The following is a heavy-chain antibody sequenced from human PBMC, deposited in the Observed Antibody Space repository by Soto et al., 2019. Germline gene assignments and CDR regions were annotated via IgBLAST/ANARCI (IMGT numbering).Heavy chain of an antibody. CDR1: GFTFSDYY. Sequence: GGSLRLSCAASGFTFSDYYMSWSRQAPGKGLEWVSYISSSSYTNYADSVKGRFTISRDNAKNSLYLQMNSLRAEDTAVYYCARPDLYDSSGYYGYWGQGTLVTVSS. CDR2: ISSSSYT. V-gene: IGHV3-11*06. J-gene: IGHJ4*02. D-gene: IGHD3-22*01. CDR3: ARPDLYDSSGYYGY.